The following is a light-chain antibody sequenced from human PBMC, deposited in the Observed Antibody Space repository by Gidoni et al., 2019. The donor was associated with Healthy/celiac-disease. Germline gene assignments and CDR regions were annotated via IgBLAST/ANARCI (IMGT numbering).Light chain of an antibody. CDR3: SSYAGSNNWV. Sequence: QSALTQPPSASGSPGQSVPISCTGPSSDVGGYNYVSWYQQHPGKAPKLMIYEVSKRPSGVPDRFSGSKSGNTASLTVSGLQAEDEADYYGSSYAGSNNWVFGGGTKLTVL. CDR1: SSDVGGYNY. J-gene: IGLJ3*02. CDR2: EVS. V-gene: IGLV2-8*01.